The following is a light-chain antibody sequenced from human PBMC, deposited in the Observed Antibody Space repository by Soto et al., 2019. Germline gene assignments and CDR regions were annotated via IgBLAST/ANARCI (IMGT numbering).Light chain of an antibody. J-gene: IGKJ4*01. Sequence: DIQMTQSPSTLSASVGDRVTITCRASQSISSWLAWYQQKPGKAPKLLIYDASSLESGVPSRFSGSGSGTEFTLTISSLQPDDFATYYCQQYNSYWVTFGGGTKVEIE. CDR2: DAS. V-gene: IGKV1-5*01. CDR1: QSISSW. CDR3: QQYNSYWVT.